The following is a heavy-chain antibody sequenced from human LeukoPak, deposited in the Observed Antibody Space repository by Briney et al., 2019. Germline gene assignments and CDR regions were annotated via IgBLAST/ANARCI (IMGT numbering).Heavy chain of an antibody. CDR1: GFTFSSYW. J-gene: IGHJ5*02. D-gene: IGHD6-13*01. CDR2: IKQDGSER. V-gene: IGHV3-7*01. CDR3: ARDGLYSSSWYANWFDP. Sequence: GGSLRLSCAASGFTFSSYWMSWVRQAPGKGLEWVATIKQDGSERYYVDSVKGRFTISRDNAQNSLSLQMNSLRAEDTAVYYCARDGLYSSSWYANWFDPWGQGTLVTVSS.